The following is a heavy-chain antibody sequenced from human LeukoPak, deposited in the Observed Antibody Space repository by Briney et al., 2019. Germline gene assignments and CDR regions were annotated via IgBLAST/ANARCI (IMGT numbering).Heavy chain of an antibody. CDR2: IYSSGIS. J-gene: IGHJ5*02. CDR1: GGSISNYY. CDR3: ARVDFWSTYYTDNWFDP. Sequence: PSETLSLTCIVSGGSISNYYWTWIRQPAGKGLEWIGHIYSSGISNYNLSLKSRVSMSMDVSKNQFSLKLNSVTAADTAVYYCARVDFWSTYYTDNWFDPWGQGTLVTVSS. D-gene: IGHD3-3*01. V-gene: IGHV4-4*07.